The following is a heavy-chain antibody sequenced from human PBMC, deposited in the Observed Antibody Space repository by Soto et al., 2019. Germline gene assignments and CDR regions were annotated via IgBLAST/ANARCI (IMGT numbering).Heavy chain of an antibody. CDR2: IIPILGIA. J-gene: IGHJ5*02. V-gene: IGHV1-69*04. CDR1: GGTFSSYT. CDR3: ARDSSSWGNWFDP. Sequence: SVKVSCKASGGTFSSYTISWVRQAPGQGLEWMGRIIPILGIANYAQKFQGRVTITADKSTSTAYMELSSLRSEDTAVYYCARDSSSWGNWFDPWGQGTLVTVSS. D-gene: IGHD6-13*01.